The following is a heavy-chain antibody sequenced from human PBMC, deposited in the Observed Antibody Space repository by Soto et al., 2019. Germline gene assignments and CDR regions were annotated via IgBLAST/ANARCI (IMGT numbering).Heavy chain of an antibody. D-gene: IGHD4-4*01. CDR2: IYYSGST. CDR1: GGSISSGGYY. J-gene: IGHJ4*02. V-gene: IGHV4-31*03. CDR3: ARDRTVTMIRY. Sequence: SETLSLTCTVSGGSISSGGYYWSWIRQHPGKGLEWIGYIYYSGSTYYNPSLKSRVTISVDTSKNQFSLKLSSVTAADTAVYYCARDRTVTMIRYWGQGTLVTVSS.